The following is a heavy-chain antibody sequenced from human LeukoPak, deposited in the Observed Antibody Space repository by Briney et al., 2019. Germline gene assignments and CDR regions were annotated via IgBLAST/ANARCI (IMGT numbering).Heavy chain of an antibody. D-gene: IGHD2-8*01. Sequence: GGSLRLSCAASGFTFDDHAMHWVRQGPGKGLEWVSLITWDGGSTYYADSVKGRFTISRDNSKNSLYLQMNSLRTEDAALYYCARDVSTYGLVSLDYWGQGTLVTVSS. CDR3: ARDVSTYGLVSLDY. CDR1: GFTFDDHA. CDR2: ITWDGGST. V-gene: IGHV3-43*01. J-gene: IGHJ4*02.